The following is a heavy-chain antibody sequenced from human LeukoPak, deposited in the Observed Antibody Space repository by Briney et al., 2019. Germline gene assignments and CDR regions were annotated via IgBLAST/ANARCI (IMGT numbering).Heavy chain of an antibody. CDR2: IYNDGITT. D-gene: IGHD1-1*01. CDR1: GFSFSSYW. V-gene: IGHV3-74*01. J-gene: IGHJ4*02. CDR3: AGGNWNPHY. Sequence: GGSLRLSCVASGFSFSSYWMHWVRQVPGKGLVWVSRIYNDGITTNYADSVKGRFTISRDNAKNTLYLQMNSLRAEDTAVYYCAGGNWNPHYWGQGTLVTVS.